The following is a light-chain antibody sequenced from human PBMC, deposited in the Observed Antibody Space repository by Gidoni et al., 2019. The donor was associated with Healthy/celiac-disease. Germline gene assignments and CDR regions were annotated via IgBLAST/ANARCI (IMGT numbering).Light chain of an antibody. V-gene: IGLV2-14*03. CDR1: SSDVGGYNY. CDR3: SSYTSSSTVV. J-gene: IGLJ2*01. CDR2: DVS. Sequence: HSALTQPASVSWSPGQSITISCTGTSSDVGGYNYVSWYQQHPGKDPKLMIYDVSNRPSGVSNRVAGSKSGNTASLTISGLQAEDEADYYCSSYTSSSTVVFGGGTKLTVL.